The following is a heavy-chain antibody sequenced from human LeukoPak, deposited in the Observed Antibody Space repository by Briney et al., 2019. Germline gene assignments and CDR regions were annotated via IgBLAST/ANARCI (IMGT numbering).Heavy chain of an antibody. Sequence: PGGSLRLSCAASGFTFSSYAMHWVRQAPGKGLEWVAVISYDGSNKYYADSVKGRFTISRDNSKNTLYLQMNSLRAEDTAVYYCARDQGSGSYYTEAPDYWGQGTPVTVSS. CDR1: GFTFSSYA. J-gene: IGHJ4*02. CDR3: ARDQGSGSYYTEAPDY. V-gene: IGHV3-30-3*01. CDR2: ISYDGSNK. D-gene: IGHD3-10*01.